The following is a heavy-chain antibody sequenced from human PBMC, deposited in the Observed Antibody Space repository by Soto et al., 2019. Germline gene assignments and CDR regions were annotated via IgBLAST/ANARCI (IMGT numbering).Heavy chain of an antibody. CDR2: ISFDGNNK. V-gene: IGHV3-30*18. J-gene: IGHJ5*02. CDR1: GFTFSNYG. Sequence: VGSLRLSCAASGFTFSNYGMHWVRQAPGKGLEWVAIISFDGNNKYYSDSVKGRFTISRDNSKNMVFLQMNSLRPEDTAVYYCVKPKEHFYDSSPGETWGQGTPVTVSS. D-gene: IGHD3-22*01. CDR3: VKPKEHFYDSSPGET.